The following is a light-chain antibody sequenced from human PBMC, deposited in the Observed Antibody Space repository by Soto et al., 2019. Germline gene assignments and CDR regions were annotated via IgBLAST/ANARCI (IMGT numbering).Light chain of an antibody. Sequence: EIVLTQSPGTLSLSPGERATFSCRASQSVSSSYLAWYQQKPGQAPRLLIYGASSRATGIPDRFSGSGSGTDFSLTISRLEPEDFAVYYCQQYTTFGQGTKVDIK. CDR3: QQYTT. CDR2: GAS. V-gene: IGKV3-20*01. J-gene: IGKJ1*01. CDR1: QSVSSSY.